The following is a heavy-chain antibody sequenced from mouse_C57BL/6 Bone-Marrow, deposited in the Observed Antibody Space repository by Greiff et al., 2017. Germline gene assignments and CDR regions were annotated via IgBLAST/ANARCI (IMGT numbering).Heavy chain of an antibody. D-gene: IGHD2-5*01. CDR3: ARQDLAYYSNYGFAY. J-gene: IGHJ3*01. Sequence: EVMLVESGGGLVQPGGSLKLSCAASGFTFSDYYMYWVRQTPEKRLEWVAYISNGGGSTYYPDTVKGRFTISRDNAKNTLYLQMSRLKSEDTAMYYCARQDLAYYSNYGFAYWGQGTLVTVSA. V-gene: IGHV5-12*01. CDR2: ISNGGGST. CDR1: GFTFSDYY.